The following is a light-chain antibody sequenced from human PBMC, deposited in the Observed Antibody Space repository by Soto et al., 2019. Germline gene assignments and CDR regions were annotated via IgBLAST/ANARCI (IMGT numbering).Light chain of an antibody. V-gene: IGKV3-20*01. CDR1: QSVSSSY. CDR3: QQYCSSST. J-gene: IGKJ3*01. Sequence: EIVLTQSPGTLSLSPGERATLSCRASQSVSSSYLAWYQQKPGQAPRLLIYGASSRATDIPDRFSGSGSGTAFTLTISRLEPEDFAVYYCQQYCSSSTFGPGTKVDIK. CDR2: GAS.